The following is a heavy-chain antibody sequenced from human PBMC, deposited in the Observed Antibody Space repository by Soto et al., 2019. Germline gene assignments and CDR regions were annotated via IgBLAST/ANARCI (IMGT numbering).Heavy chain of an antibody. Sequence: SETLSLTCTVSGGSISSGDYYWSWLRQPPGKGLEWIGYIYYSGSTYYNPSLKSRVTISVDTSKNQFSLKLSSVTAADTAVYYCARADPYYYGAGGWFDPWGQGTLVTVS. D-gene: IGHD3-10*01. J-gene: IGHJ5*02. CDR2: IYYSGST. CDR1: GGSISSGDYY. CDR3: ARADPYYYGAGGWFDP. V-gene: IGHV4-30-4*01.